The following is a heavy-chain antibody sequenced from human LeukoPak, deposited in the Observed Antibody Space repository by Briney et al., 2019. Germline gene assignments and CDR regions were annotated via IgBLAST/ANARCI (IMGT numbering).Heavy chain of an antibody. CDR2: ISGTSAYI. CDR3: ARKLTGSFDI. V-gene: IGHV3-21*01. J-gene: IGHJ3*02. D-gene: IGHD7-27*01. Sequence: GGSLRLSCAASGFTFSSYGMNWVRQAPGKGLEWVSSISGTSAYIYYADSVRGRFTISRDNAKNSLYLQMNSLRAEDMAVYFCARKLTGSFDIWGQGTMVTVSS. CDR1: GFTFSSYG.